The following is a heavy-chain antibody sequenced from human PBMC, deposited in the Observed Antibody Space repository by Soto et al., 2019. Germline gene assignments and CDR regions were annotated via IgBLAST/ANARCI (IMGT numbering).Heavy chain of an antibody. V-gene: IGHV4-59*08. Sequence: PGKGLEWIGYIYYSGSTNYNPSLKSRVTISVDTSKNQFSLKLSSVTAADTAVYYCARRNSGYDWSYLQHWGQGTLVTVSS. CDR2: IYYSGST. CDR3: ARRNSGYDWSYLQH. J-gene: IGHJ1*01. D-gene: IGHD5-12*01.